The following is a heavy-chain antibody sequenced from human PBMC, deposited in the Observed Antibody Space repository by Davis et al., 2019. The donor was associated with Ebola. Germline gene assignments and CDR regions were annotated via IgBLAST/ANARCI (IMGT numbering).Heavy chain of an antibody. V-gene: IGHV4-38-2*02. Sequence: SETLSLTCSVSIYSITAGFYWAWIRQPPGKGLEWIGSIYRSGNTYYNPSLRSRATISVDTSKNQFSLRLSFAVTAADTAMYYCAREDRIAARPGEFDFWGQGTLVTVSS. J-gene: IGHJ5*01. CDR2: IYRSGNT. CDR1: IYSITAGFY. CDR3: AREDRIAARPGEFDF. D-gene: IGHD6-6*01.